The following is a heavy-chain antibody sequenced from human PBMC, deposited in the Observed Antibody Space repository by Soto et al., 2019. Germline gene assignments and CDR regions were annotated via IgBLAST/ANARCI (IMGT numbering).Heavy chain of an antibody. CDR2: INHNGLT. CDR3: ASARWDY. CDR1: GASFTSNY. Sequence: PSETLSLTCGVYGASFTSNYRSWVRQPPAKGLEWTGEINHNGLTNYNPSLKSRVTISVGTSKNQFSLKLTSVTAADTAVYYCASARWDYWGRGTLVTVSS. V-gene: IGHV4-34*01. J-gene: IGHJ4*02. D-gene: IGHD2-15*01.